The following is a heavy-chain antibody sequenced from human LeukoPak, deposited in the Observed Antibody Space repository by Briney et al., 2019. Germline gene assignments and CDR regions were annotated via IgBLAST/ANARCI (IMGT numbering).Heavy chain of an antibody. V-gene: IGHV3-53*01. J-gene: IGHJ4*01. CDR2: IYSGGST. CDR3: AKLAQVGATAY. CDR1: GFTVSSNY. Sequence: PGGSLRLSCAASGFTVSSNYMTWVRQAPGKGLEWLSVIYSGGSTYYADSVKGRFTISRDNSKNTLYLQMNSLRAEDTAVYYCAKLAQVGATAYWGQGTLVTVSS. D-gene: IGHD1-26*01.